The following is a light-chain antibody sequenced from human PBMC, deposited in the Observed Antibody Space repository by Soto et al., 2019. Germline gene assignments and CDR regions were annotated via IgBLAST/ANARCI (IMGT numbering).Light chain of an antibody. J-gene: IGLJ2*01. CDR2: EVI. Sequence: QSALTQPPSASGSPGQSVTISCTGTSSDVGGYNYVSWYQQHPGKAPKLMIYEVIKRPSGVPDRFSGSKSGDTASLTVSGLQAEDEADYYCSSYAGSNIFEVFGGGTKLTVL. CDR1: SSDVGGYNY. CDR3: SSYAGSNIFEV. V-gene: IGLV2-8*01.